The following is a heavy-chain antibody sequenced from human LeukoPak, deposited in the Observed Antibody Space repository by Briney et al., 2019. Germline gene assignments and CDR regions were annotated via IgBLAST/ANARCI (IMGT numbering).Heavy chain of an antibody. CDR2: INTDGNST. CDR3: AREAYSSSSVDY. CDR1: GFTFSSYA. J-gene: IGHJ4*02. Sequence: GGSLRLACAASGFTFSSYAMSWVRQAPGKGLVWVSHINTDGNSTNYADSVKGRFTISRDNAKNTLYLQMNSLRAEDTAVYYCAREAYSSSSVDYWGQGTLVTVSS. V-gene: IGHV3-74*01. D-gene: IGHD6-6*01.